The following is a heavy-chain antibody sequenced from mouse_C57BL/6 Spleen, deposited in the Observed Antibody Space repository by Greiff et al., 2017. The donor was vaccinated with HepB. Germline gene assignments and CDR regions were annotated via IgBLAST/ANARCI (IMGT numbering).Heavy chain of an antibody. CDR3: APDTPPDGYYGAWFAY. CDR2: IHPSDSDT. V-gene: IGHV1-74*01. D-gene: IGHD2-3*01. Sequence: VQLQQSGAELVKPGASVKVSCKASGYTFTSYWMHWVKQRPGQGLEWIGRIHPSDSDTNYNQKFKGKATLTVDKSSSTAYMQLSSLTSEDSAVYYCAPDTPPDGYYGAWFAYWGQGTLVTVSA. CDR1: GYTFTSYW. J-gene: IGHJ3*01.